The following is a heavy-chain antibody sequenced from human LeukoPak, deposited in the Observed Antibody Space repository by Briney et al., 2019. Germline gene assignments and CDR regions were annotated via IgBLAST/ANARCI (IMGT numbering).Heavy chain of an antibody. CDR3: ARVLAPDYCSRTGRSPDYYYYGMDV. CDR2: ISSSSSYI. V-gene: IGHV3-21*01. D-gene: IGHD2-2*01. CDR1: GFTFSTYS. J-gene: IGHJ6*02. Sequence: PGGSLRLSCAASGFTFSTYSMNWVRQAPGKGLEWVSSISSSSSYIYHADSLKGRFTISRDNAKNSLYLQMNGLGAEDTAVYYCARVLAPDYCSRTGRSPDYYYYGMDVWGQGTTVTVSS.